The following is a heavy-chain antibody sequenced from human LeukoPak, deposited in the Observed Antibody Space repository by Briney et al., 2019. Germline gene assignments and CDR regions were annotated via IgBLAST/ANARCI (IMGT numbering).Heavy chain of an antibody. Sequence: SGPTLVNPTQTLTLTCTFSGFSLRKRGVGVGWIRQPPGKALEWLALIYWDDDKRYSPSLKSRLTITKDMSKNQVVLTMTNMDPVDTATYYCARVDSSNWYHAFDLWGQGTMATVFS. CDR2: IYWDDDK. V-gene: IGHV2-5*02. CDR3: ARVDSSNWYHAFDL. J-gene: IGHJ3*01. D-gene: IGHD6-13*01. CDR1: GFSLRKRGVG.